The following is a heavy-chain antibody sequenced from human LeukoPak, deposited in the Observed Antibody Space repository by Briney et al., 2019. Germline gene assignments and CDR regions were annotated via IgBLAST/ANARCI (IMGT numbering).Heavy chain of an antibody. V-gene: IGHV4-39*01. CDR2: IYYSGST. D-gene: IGHD7-27*01. CDR3: ARHTRAGDQDAFDI. CDR1: GGSISSSSYY. J-gene: IGHJ3*02. Sequence: PSETLSLTCTVSGGSISSSSYYWGWIRQPPGKGLEWIGSIYYSGSTYYNPSLKSRVTISVDTSKNQFSLKLSSVTAADTAVYYCARHTRAGDQDAFDIWGQGTMVNVSS.